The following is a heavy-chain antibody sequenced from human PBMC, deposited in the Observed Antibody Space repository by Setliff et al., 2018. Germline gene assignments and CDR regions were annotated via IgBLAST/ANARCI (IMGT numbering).Heavy chain of an antibody. D-gene: IGHD1-26*01. CDR3: ARARGSGARAFDI. J-gene: IGHJ3*02. Sequence: ASVKVSCKASGYIFTSNAIHWVRQAPGQRPEWMGWISAAGGDAKYSQKFQDRVTITRDTSATTAYIGLSSLRSEDTAVYYCARARGSGARAFDIWGQGTMVTVSS. CDR2: ISAAGGDA. V-gene: IGHV1-3*01. CDR1: GYIFTSNA.